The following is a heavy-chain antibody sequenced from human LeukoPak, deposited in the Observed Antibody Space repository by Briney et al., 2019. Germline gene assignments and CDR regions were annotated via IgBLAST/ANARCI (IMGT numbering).Heavy chain of an antibody. Sequence: GGSLRLSCAASGFTLSSYSMNWVRQAPGKGLEWVSSISNDNTYIYYSDSVRGRFTISRDNSKSSLYLQMNDLRPEVTAVYYCARNDYTQNREYCVDYWGQGTLVTVSS. J-gene: IGHJ4*02. CDR3: ARNDYTQNREYCVDY. CDR2: ISNDNTYI. D-gene: IGHD4-11*01. V-gene: IGHV3-21*01. CDR1: GFTLSSYS.